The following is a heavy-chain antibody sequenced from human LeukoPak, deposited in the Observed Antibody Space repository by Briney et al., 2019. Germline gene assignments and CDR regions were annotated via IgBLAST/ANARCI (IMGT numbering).Heavy chain of an antibody. Sequence: GASVKVSCNTSGYTFTSYRISWVRQAPGQGLEWMGWISAYNGNTNCAQKLQGRVTMTTETSTSTAYMELRSLRSDDTAVYYCARVYRDTYWQNWGQGSLVTVSS. CDR3: ARVYRDTYWQN. J-gene: IGHJ4*02. V-gene: IGHV1-18*04. CDR2: ISAYNGNT. D-gene: IGHD4-11*01. CDR1: GYTFTSYR.